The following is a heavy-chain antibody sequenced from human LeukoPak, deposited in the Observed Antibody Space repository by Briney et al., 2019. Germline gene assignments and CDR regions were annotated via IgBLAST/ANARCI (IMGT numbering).Heavy chain of an antibody. D-gene: IGHD6-13*01. CDR1: GFTVSSNY. CDR2: IYPGGST. Sequence: GGSLRLSCAASGFTVSSNYMSWVRQAPGKGLEWVSVIYPGGSTYYADSVKGRFTISRDNSKSTLYLQMNSLRVEDTAVYYCTGRGLYSSSWWAFDVWGQGTVVTVSS. CDR3: TGRGLYSSSWWAFDV. V-gene: IGHV3-53*01. J-gene: IGHJ3*01.